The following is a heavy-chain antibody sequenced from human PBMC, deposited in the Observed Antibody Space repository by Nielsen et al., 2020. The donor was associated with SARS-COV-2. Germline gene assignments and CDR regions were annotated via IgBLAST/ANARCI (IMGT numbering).Heavy chain of an antibody. D-gene: IGHD1-14*01. V-gene: IGHV1-2*06. CDR2: INPNSGGT. CDR3: ARKANYYYYMDV. CDR1: GYTFTGYY. J-gene: IGHJ6*03. Sequence: ASVKVSCKASGYTFTGYYMHWVRQAPGQGLEWMGRINPNSGGTNYAQKFQGRVTMTRDTSISTAYMELSSLRFEDTAVYYCARKANYYYYMDVWGKGTTVTVSS.